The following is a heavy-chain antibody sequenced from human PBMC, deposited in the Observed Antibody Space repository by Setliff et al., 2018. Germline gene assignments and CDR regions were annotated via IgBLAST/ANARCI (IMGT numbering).Heavy chain of an antibody. CDR1: GFTFSSYW. J-gene: IGHJ6*04. Sequence: PGGSLRLSCAASGFTFSSYWMHWVRQAPGKGLVWVSRINNYGSSTIYYADSVKGRFTISRDNAQNSLYLQMNSLRAEDTAVYYCARSYNFWSGPALDVWGKGTTVTVSS. V-gene: IGHV3-74*01. CDR3: ARSYNFWSGPALDV. D-gene: IGHD3-3*01. CDR2: INNYGSSTI.